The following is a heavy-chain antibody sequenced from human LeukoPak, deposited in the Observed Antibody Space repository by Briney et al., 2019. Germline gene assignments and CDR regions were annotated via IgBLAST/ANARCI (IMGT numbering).Heavy chain of an antibody. D-gene: IGHD3-10*01. CDR3: ARELLWFGELSL. CDR2: ISSNGGST. CDR1: GFTFSSYA. J-gene: IGHJ4*02. V-gene: IGHV3-64*01. Sequence: GGSLRLSCAASGFTFSSYAMHWVRQAPGKGLEYVSAISSNGGSTYYANSVKGRFTIFRDNSKNTLYLQMGSLRAEDMAVYYCARELLWFGELSLWGQGTLVTVSS.